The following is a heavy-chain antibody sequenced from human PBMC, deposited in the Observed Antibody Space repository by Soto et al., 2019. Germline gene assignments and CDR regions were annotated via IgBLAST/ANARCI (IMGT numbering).Heavy chain of an antibody. J-gene: IGHJ5*02. V-gene: IGHV4-31*03. D-gene: IGHD5-18*01. Sequence: PSETLSLTCTVSGGSISSGGYYWSWIRQHPGKGLEWIGYIYYSGSTYYNPSLKSRVTISVDTSKNQFSLKLSSVTAADTAVYYCARDIRGYNSNWFDPWGQGNLVTVSS. CDR1: GGSISSGGYY. CDR2: IYYSGST. CDR3: ARDIRGYNSNWFDP.